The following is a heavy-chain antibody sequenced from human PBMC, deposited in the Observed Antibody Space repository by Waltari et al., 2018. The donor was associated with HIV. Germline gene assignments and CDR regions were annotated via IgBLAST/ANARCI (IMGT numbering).Heavy chain of an antibody. J-gene: IGHJ4*02. CDR2: IRYDGSNK. CDR1: GFTFPKYG. Sequence: QVQLVESGGGVVQPGTSLRLSCSASGFTFPKYGMPWVRQAPGKGLEWVTLIRYDGSNKYYADSVKGRFTISRDNSKNTLYLQMNSLRAEDTAVYYCARDAAPNSHTPSSSDVWGQGTLVTVSS. D-gene: IGHD6-13*01. CDR3: ARDAAPNSHTPSSSDV. V-gene: IGHV3-33*01.